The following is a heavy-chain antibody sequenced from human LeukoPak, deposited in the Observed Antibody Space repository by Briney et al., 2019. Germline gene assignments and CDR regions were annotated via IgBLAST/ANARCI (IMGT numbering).Heavy chain of an antibody. V-gene: IGHV3-7*01. J-gene: IGHJ6*03. CDR3: ARVKQRLGRLLGRDTTYYYFYHMDV. CDR2: IKEDGSEK. Sequence: GGSLRLSCAASGFTFIGYWMSWVRQAPGKGLEWVANIKEDGSEKYYVDSVKGRFTISRDNAKNSLYLQMHSLRAEDTAVYYCARVKQRLGRLLGRDTTYYYFYHMDVWGNGTTVTVSS. D-gene: IGHD6-25*01. CDR1: GFTFIGYW.